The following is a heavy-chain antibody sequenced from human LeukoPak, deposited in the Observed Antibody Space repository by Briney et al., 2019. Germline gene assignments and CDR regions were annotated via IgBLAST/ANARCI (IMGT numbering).Heavy chain of an antibody. CDR2: TYYRSKWYN. J-gene: IGHJ6*02. CDR1: GDSVSSNSAA. Sequence: SQTLSLTCAISGDSVSSNSAAWNWIRQSPSRGLEWLGRTYYRSKWYNDYAVSVKSRITINPDTSKDQFPLQLNSVTPEDTAVYYCARDFGDNKFWSSLSYGMGVWGQGTTVTVSS. CDR3: ARDFGDNKFWSSLSYGMGV. D-gene: IGHD4-17*01. V-gene: IGHV6-1*01.